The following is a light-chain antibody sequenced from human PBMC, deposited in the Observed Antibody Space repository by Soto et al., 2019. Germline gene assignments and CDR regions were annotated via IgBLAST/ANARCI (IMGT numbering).Light chain of an antibody. CDR1: SSDVGGYNY. CDR2: DVS. J-gene: IGLJ1*01. Sequence: QSVLTQPASVSGSPGQSITISCTGTSSDVGGYNYVSWYQQHPDKAPKLMIYDVSNRPSGVSNRFSGSKSGNTASLTISGLQAEDEADYYCSSYTSSTTPYYVFGPGTKVTVL. CDR3: SSYTSSTTPYYV. V-gene: IGLV2-14*01.